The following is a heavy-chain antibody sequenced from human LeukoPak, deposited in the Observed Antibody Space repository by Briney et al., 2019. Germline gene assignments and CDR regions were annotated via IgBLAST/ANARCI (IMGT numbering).Heavy chain of an antibody. J-gene: IGHJ4*02. Sequence: SETLSLTCIVSGGSITSGSYYWNWIRQPPGKGLEWIGRIYISDSTNYNPSLKSRVTISVDTSKNQFSLNLSSVTAADTAVYYCARGRLGDSFDYWGQGILVTVSS. D-gene: IGHD3-16*01. V-gene: IGHV4-61*02. CDR2: IYISDST. CDR3: ARGRLGDSFDY. CDR1: GGSITSGSYY.